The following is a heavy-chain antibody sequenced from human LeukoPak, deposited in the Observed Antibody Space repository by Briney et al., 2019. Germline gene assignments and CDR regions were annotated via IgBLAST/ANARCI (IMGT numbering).Heavy chain of an antibody. CDR3: AKDRCSNGIGCYYYYMEV. V-gene: IGHV3-30*02. CDR2: IQYGTNE. J-gene: IGHJ6*03. CDR1: AFTFSSYG. Sequence: PGGSLRLSCAASAFTFSSYGMHWVRQAPGKGLEWVAYIQYGTNEQYAHSVKGRFRISRDNSNNILYLQMNSLRTEDTAVYYCAKDRCSNGIGCYYYYMEVWGKGTTVTISS. D-gene: IGHD2-8*01.